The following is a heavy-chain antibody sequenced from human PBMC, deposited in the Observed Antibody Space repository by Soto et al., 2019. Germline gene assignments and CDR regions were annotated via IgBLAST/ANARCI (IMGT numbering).Heavy chain of an antibody. CDR2: ISYDGSNK. Sequence: PGGSLRLSCAASGFTFSIYGMHWFRQAPGKGLEWVAVISYDGSNKYYADSVKGRFTISRDNSKNTLYLQMDSLRAEDTAVYYCANLVDTAMVIVDYWGQGTLVTVSS. V-gene: IGHV3-30*18. CDR1: GFTFSIYG. J-gene: IGHJ4*02. CDR3: ANLVDTAMVIVDY. D-gene: IGHD5-18*01.